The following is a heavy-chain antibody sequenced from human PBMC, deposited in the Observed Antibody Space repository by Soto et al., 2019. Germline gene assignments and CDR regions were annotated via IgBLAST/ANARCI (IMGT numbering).Heavy chain of an antibody. V-gene: IGHV3-49*04. Sequence: GGSLRLSCTASGFTFGDYAMSWVRQAPGKGLEWVGFIRSKAYGGTTEYAASVKGRFTISRDDSKSIAYLQMNSLKTEDTAVYYCTRENYGGMDIWGQGTTVTVSS. CDR1: GFTFGDYA. CDR3: TRENYGGMDI. J-gene: IGHJ6*02. CDR2: IRSKAYGGTT.